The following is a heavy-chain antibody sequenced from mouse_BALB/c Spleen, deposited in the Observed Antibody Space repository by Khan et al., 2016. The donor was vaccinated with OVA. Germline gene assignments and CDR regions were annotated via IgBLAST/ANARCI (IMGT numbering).Heavy chain of an antibody. CDR1: DFSLTNYG. CDR3: ARRDYGSSYGFAY. CDR2: IWSGGST. Sequence: QVQLKQSGPGLVQPSQSLSITCTVSDFSLTNYGVHWVRQSPGQGLEWLGVIWSGGSTDYNVAFISRLSITKDNSKSQVFFEMNSLQVDDTAIYYCARRDYGSSYGFAYWGQGTLVTVSA. D-gene: IGHD1-1*01. J-gene: IGHJ3*01. V-gene: IGHV2-4*02.